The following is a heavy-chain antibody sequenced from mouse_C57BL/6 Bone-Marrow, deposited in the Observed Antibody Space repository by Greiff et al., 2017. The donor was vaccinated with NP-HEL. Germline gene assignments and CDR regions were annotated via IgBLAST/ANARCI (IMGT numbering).Heavy chain of an antibody. J-gene: IGHJ1*03. CDR2: ISNGGGST. Sequence: EVQVVESGGGLVQPGGSLKLSCAASGFTFSDYYMYWVRQTPEKRLEWVAYISNGGGSTYYPDTVKGRFTISRDNANNTLYLQMSRLKSEDTAMYYCARQGYFDVWGTGTTVTVAS. CDR3: ARQGYFDV. V-gene: IGHV5-12*01. CDR1: GFTFSDYY.